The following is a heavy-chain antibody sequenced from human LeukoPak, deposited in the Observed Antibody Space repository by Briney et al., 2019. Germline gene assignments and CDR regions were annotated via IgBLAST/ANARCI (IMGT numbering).Heavy chain of an antibody. CDR3: ARGLYSSGWYSVMKKTRGYYFDY. CDR2: MNPNSGNT. D-gene: IGHD6-19*01. V-gene: IGHV1-8*01. CDR1: GYTFTSYD. J-gene: IGHJ4*02. Sequence: ASVKVSCKASGYTFTSYDINWVRQATGQGLEWMGWMNPNSGNTGYAQKFQGRVTMTRNTSISTAYMELSSLRSEDTAVYYCARGLYSSGWYSVMKKTRGYYFDYWGQGTLVTVSS.